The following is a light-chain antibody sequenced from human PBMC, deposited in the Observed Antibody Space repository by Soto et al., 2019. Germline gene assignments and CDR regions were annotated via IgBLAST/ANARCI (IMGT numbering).Light chain of an antibody. J-gene: IGKJ2*01. CDR3: QQYGRSPLMYT. V-gene: IGKV3-20*01. CDR1: QSITSNF. Sequence: EIVLTQSPGTLSLSPGERATLSCRASQSITSNFLAWYQQKPGQAPRLLIYGASTRAAGVPDRFSGSGSGPDFTLTITRPEPEDFAVYYCQQYGRSPLMYTFGQGTKLGVK. CDR2: GAS.